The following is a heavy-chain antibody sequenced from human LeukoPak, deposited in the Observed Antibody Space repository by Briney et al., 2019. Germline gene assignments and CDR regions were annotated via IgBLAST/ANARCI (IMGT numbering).Heavy chain of an antibody. CDR3: ARDDGSSWYRGYFDY. Sequence: GGSLRLSCEASGFTFSFYGMHWVRQAPGKGLEWVAFIHYDANNKYYLDSVKGRFTISRDNSKNTLYLQMNSLRAEDTAVYYCARDDGSSWYRGYFDYWGQGTLVTVSS. J-gene: IGHJ4*02. D-gene: IGHD6-13*01. CDR1: GFTFSFYG. V-gene: IGHV3-30*02. CDR2: IHYDANNK.